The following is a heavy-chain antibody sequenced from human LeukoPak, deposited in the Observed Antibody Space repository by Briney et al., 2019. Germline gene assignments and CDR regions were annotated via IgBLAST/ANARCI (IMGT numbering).Heavy chain of an antibody. CDR1: GFTVSSNY. J-gene: IGHJ5*02. CDR3: AALLDSSSRSWFDP. V-gene: IGHV3-53*01. D-gene: IGHD6-13*01. CDR2: IYSGSST. Sequence: PGGSLRLSCAASGFTVSSNYMSWVRQAPGKGLEWVSVIYSGSSTYYADSVKGRFTISRDNSKNTLYLQMNSLRAEDTAVYYCAALLDSSSRSWFDPWGQGTLVTVSS.